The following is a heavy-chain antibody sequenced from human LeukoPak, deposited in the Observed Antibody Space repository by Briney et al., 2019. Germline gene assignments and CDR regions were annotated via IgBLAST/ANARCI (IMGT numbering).Heavy chain of an antibody. D-gene: IGHD2-15*01. CDR3: AREAALGYCSGGSCYSSPPYYYYGVDV. J-gene: IGHJ6*02. CDR2: ISVYNGNT. V-gene: IGHV1-18*01. Sequence: ASVKVSCKASGYTFTSYGISWVRQAPGQGLEWMGWISVYNGNTNYAQKLQGRVTMTTDTSTNTAYMELRSLRSDDTAVYYCAREAALGYCSGGSCYSSPPYYYYGVDVWGQGTTVTVSS. CDR1: GYTFTSYG.